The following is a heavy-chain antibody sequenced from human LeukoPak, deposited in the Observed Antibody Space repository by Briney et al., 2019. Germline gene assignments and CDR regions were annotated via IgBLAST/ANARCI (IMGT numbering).Heavy chain of an antibody. V-gene: IGHV4-34*01. D-gene: IGHD3-10*02. CDR2: INHSGSI. J-gene: IGHJ4*02. CDR1: GGSFSGHY. CDR3: VGGDYRCSESYANY. Sequence: PSETLSLTCAVYGGSFSGHYWGWIRQPPGKGLEWIGEINHSGSISYNASLKSRVTISLDTSKNQFSMNLRSVTAADTAVYYCVGGDYRCSESYANYWGQGTLVTVSS.